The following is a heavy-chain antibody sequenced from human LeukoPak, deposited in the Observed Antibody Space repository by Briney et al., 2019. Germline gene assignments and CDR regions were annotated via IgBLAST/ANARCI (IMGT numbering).Heavy chain of an antibody. V-gene: IGHV4-39*01. J-gene: IGHJ5*02. D-gene: IGHD1-26*01. Sequence: WETLSLTCTVSGGSISSSTYYWGWIRQPPGKGLEWIGNIYNSGNTYYSPSLKSRVTISVDPSKNQFSLKLTSVTAADTAVYYCARRGASSNWFDPWGQGTLVTVSP. CDR2: IYNSGNT. CDR1: GGSISSSTYY. CDR3: ARRGASSNWFDP.